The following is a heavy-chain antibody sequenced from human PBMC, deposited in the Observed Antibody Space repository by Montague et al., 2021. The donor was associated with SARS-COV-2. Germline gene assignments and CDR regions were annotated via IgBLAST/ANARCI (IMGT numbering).Heavy chain of an antibody. V-gene: IGHV4/OR15-8*01. D-gene: IGHD1/OR15-1a*01. CDR2: INHSGSP. Sequence: INHSGSPNYNPSLKSRVTISVDRSKSQFSLNLRSVTAADTAVYYCERKTIYFDYGGQGTLVTV. CDR3: ERKTIYFDY. J-gene: IGHJ4*02.